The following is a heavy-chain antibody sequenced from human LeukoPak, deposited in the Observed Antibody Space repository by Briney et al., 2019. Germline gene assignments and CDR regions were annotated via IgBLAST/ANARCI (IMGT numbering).Heavy chain of an antibody. V-gene: IGHV3-53*01. Sequence: GGSLRLSCAASGFTVSSNYMSWVRQAPGKGLEWVSLIYINGSTYYADSVKGRFTISRDNSKNTLYLQMNSLRAEDTALYYCARDLGSGDYGMDVWGKGTTVTVSS. CDR3: ARDLGSGDYGMDV. CDR1: GFTVSSNY. J-gene: IGHJ6*04. D-gene: IGHD3-10*01. CDR2: IYINGST.